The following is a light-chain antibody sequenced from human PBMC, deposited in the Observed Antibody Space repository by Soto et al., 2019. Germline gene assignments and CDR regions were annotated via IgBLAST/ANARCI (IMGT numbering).Light chain of an antibody. CDR1: QSVSSNY. Sequence: EIVLTQSPGTLSLSPGERATLSCRTSQSVSSNYLAWYQQKPGQAPRLFIYGASSRATGIPDRFSGSGSGTDFTLTISSLEPEDFAVYYCQQRSNWPPLTFGGGTKVDIK. J-gene: IGKJ4*01. CDR3: QQRSNWPPLT. V-gene: IGKV3D-20*02. CDR2: GAS.